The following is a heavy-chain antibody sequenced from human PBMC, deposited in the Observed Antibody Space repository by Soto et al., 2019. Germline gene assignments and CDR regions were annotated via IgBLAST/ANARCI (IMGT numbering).Heavy chain of an antibody. D-gene: IGHD6-19*01. Sequence: QVQLVQSGAEVKKPGSSVKVSCKASGGTFSSYAISWVRQAPGQGLECMGGIIPIFGTANYAQKFQGRVTITADKSTSTAYMELSSLRSEDTAVYYCASGRIAVDSPPYYYYYGMDVWGQGTTVTVSS. J-gene: IGHJ6*02. CDR1: GGTFSSYA. CDR3: ASGRIAVDSPPYYYYYGMDV. CDR2: IIPIFGTA. V-gene: IGHV1-69*06.